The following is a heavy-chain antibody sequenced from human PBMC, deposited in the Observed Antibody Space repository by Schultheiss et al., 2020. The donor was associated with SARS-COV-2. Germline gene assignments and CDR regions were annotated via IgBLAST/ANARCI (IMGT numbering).Heavy chain of an antibody. Sequence: GSLRLSCAASGFTFSSYSMNWVRQPPGKGLEWIGYIYYSGSTNYNPSLKSRVTISVDTSKNQFSLKLSSVTAADTAVYYCARVGRGVNNGFDFWGQGTLVTVSS. V-gene: IGHV4-59*12. CDR3: ARVGRGVNNGFDF. CDR1: GFTFSSYS. CDR2: IYYSGST. D-gene: IGHD3-10*01. J-gene: IGHJ4*02.